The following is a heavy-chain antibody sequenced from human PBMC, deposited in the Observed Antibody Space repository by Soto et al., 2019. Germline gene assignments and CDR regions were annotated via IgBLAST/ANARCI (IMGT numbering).Heavy chain of an antibody. CDR3: AREKRANGYFDY. Sequence: EVKLVESGGGLVQPGGSLRLSCAASGFAFSSYYMSWVRQAPGKGLEWVANIKQDEREKYYLDSVKGRFTISRDDAKNSLFLPMNSLRVDDTAVYYCAREKRANGYFDYWGQGTLVTVSS. D-gene: IGHD4-17*01. CDR2: IKQDEREK. CDR1: GFAFSSYY. J-gene: IGHJ4*02. V-gene: IGHV3-7*01.